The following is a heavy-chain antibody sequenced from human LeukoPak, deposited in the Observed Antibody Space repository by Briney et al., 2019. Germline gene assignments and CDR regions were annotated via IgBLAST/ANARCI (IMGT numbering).Heavy chain of an antibody. J-gene: IGHJ4*02. CDR1: GGSFSGYY. CDR3: ASQHDSSGYYGY. Sequence: SETLSLTCAVYGGSFSGYYWSWIRQPPGKGLEWIGEINHSGSTNYNPSLKSRVTISVDTSKNQFSLKLSSVTAADTAVYYCASQHDSSGYYGYWGQGTLVTVSS. D-gene: IGHD3-22*01. V-gene: IGHV4-34*01. CDR2: INHSGST.